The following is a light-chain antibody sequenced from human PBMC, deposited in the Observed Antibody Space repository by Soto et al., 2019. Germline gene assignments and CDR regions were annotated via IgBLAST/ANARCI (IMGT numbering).Light chain of an antibody. J-gene: IGKJ4*01. CDR1: QSINTY. CDR3: QQRSNWPLT. Sequence: EVVLTQSPATLSSSPGESVTLSCRASQSINTYLAWYQQKPGQAPRLLIYDASYRAAGIPSRFSGSGSGTDFTFTISSLEPADFAIYHCQQRSNWPLTFGGGTKVEI. V-gene: IGKV3-11*01. CDR2: DAS.